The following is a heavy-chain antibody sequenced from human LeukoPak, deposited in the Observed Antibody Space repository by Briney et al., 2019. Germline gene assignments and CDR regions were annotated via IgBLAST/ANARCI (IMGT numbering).Heavy chain of an antibody. Sequence: PGGSLRLSCAASGFTFSNAWMGWVRQAPGKGLEWVCRIKSKTNGATTDYAAPVKGRFSISRDDSKDMLYVQMNSLKSKDTAVYYCAAGLMGLWGEGTTVTVSS. J-gene: IGHJ6*01. D-gene: IGHD5-24*01. CDR3: AAGLMGL. V-gene: IGHV3-15*01. CDR1: GFTFSNAW. CDR2: IKSKTNGATT.